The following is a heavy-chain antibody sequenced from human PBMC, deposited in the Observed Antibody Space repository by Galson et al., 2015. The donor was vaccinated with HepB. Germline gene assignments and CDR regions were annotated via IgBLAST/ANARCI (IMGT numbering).Heavy chain of an antibody. J-gene: IGHJ4*02. CDR1: GYTFTSYG. V-gene: IGHV1-18*01. CDR3: ARGGHLGALSYFDY. CDR2: ISTYNGNT. D-gene: IGHD3-16*02. Sequence: SVKVSCKASGYTFTSYGISWLRQAPGQGLQWMGWISTYNGNTNYPQNLQGRVTMTTDTSTATAYMELRSLRFDDTAMYYCARGGHLGALSYFDYWGQGTLVTVSS.